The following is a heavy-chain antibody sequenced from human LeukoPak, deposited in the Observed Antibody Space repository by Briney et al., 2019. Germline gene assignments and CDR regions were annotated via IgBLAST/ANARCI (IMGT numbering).Heavy chain of an antibody. CDR2: IFHRGGT. CDR3: ATVGSSGPDY. D-gene: IGHD1-26*01. Sequence: PSETLSLTCTVSNDSISSGDYYWNWIRQPPGKGLEWIGYIFHRGGTSYNPSLKSRILFSVDTSQNQFSLKLNSVTAADTAVYYCATVGSSGPDYWGQGTLVTVSS. CDR1: NDSISSGDYY. J-gene: IGHJ4*02. V-gene: IGHV4-30-4*02.